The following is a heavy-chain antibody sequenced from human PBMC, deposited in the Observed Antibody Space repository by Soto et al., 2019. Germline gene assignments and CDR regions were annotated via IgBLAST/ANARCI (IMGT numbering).Heavy chain of an antibody. Sequence: QVQLQESGPRLVKPSETLSLTCTVSGGSINTYYWSWIRQPPGKGLEWIGYIYYIGSTNYDPSLKSRVTISLDTSKNQFSLRLSSVTAADTAVYYCARQYCSATSCYPDYWGQGTLVTVSS. CDR2: IYYIGST. D-gene: IGHD2-2*01. CDR1: GGSINTYY. J-gene: IGHJ4*02. CDR3: ARQYCSATSCYPDY. V-gene: IGHV4-59*08.